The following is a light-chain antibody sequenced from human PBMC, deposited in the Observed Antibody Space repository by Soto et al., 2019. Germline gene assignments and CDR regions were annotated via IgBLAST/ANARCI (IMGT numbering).Light chain of an antibody. Sequence: EIVMTQSPAILSVSPGERATLSCRASQSVSNNLAWYQQKPGQPPRLLIYRASTRATGVPARFSGSGSGTDFTLTSSGLQSEDFAVYYCQHYNNWPPWTFGQGTKVEIK. CDR1: QSVSNN. CDR2: RAS. CDR3: QHYNNWPPWT. V-gene: IGKV3-15*01. J-gene: IGKJ1*01.